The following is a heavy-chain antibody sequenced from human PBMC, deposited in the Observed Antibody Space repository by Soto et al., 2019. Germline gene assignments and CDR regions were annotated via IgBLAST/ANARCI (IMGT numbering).Heavy chain of an antibody. CDR3: ARGDYGDYYYYYGMDV. D-gene: IGHD4-17*01. CDR1: GFTFSSYG. Sequence: QVQLVESGGGVVQPGRSLRLSCAATGFTFSSYGMHWVRQAPGKGLEWVAVIWYDGSNKYYADNVKGRFTISRDNSKNTLYLQMNSLRAEDTAVYYCARGDYGDYYYYYGMDVWGQGTTVTVSS. CDR2: IWYDGSNK. J-gene: IGHJ6*02. V-gene: IGHV3-33*01.